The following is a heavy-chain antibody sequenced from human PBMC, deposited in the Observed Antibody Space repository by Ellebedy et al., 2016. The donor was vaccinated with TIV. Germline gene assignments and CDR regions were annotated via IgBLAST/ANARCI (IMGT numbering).Heavy chain of an antibody. D-gene: IGHD4-11*01. CDR3: ARAGAEVTRLCDY. V-gene: IGHV1-18*01. CDR2: ISASNGNT. J-gene: IGHJ4*02. CDR1: GYAFAIFG. Sequence: ASVKVSXXASGYAFAIFGVTWVRQAPGQGLEWMGWISASNGNTNYAQTLQGRVTLTTDTSTSTAYMELRSLRSDDTAVYYCARAGAEVTRLCDYWGQGTLVTVSS.